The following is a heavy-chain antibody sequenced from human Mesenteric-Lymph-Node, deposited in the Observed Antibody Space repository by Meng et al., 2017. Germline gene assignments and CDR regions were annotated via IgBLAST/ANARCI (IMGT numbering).Heavy chain of an antibody. Sequence: SLKISCAASGFTFDDYAMHWVRQAPGKGLEWVSCISWNSGSIGYADSVKGRFTISRDNSKNTLYLQMNSLRAEDTAVYYCAREWFNYFDYWGQGNLVNGAS. CDR3: AREWFNYFDY. CDR2: ISWNSGSI. V-gene: IGHV3-9*01. J-gene: IGHJ4*02. CDR1: GFTFDDYA. D-gene: IGHD3-10*01.